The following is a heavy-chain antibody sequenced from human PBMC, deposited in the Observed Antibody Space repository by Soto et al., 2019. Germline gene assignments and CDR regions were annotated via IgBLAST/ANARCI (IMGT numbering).Heavy chain of an antibody. Sequence: EASVKVSCKASGYTFTGYYMHWVRQAPGQGLEWMGWINPNSGGTNYAQKFQGRVTMTRDTSISTACMELSRLRSDDTAVYYCARDSPLGSSSGWYDDYWGQGTLVTVSS. CDR2: INPNSGGT. J-gene: IGHJ4*02. CDR1: GYTFTGYY. CDR3: ARDSPLGSSSGWYDDY. D-gene: IGHD6-19*01. V-gene: IGHV1-2*02.